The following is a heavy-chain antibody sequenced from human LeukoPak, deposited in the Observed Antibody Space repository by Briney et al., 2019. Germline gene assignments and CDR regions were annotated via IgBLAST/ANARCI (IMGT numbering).Heavy chain of an antibody. CDR3: ARQNCGGDCYFDY. V-gene: IGHV1-2*02. J-gene: IGHJ4*02. CDR2: INPNSGGT. Sequence: VKVSCKASGYTFTGYYMHWVRQAPGQGLEWMGWINPNSGGTNYAQKFQGRVTMTRDTSISTAYMELSRLRSDVTAVYHCARQNCGGDCYFDYWGQGTLVTVSS. CDR1: GYTFTGYY. D-gene: IGHD2-21*01.